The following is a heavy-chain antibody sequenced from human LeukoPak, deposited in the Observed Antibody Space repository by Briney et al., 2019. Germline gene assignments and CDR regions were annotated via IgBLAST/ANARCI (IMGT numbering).Heavy chain of an antibody. Sequence: GGSLRLSRAASGFTFSSYSMNWVRQAPGKGLERVSSITSSDTSITYADSAKGRFTITRDNAKNSLYLQMNSLRAEETAVYYCARSSYGIPYYFDYWGQGTLVTVSS. CDR1: GFTFSSYS. V-gene: IGHV3-21*01. D-gene: IGHD1-26*01. CDR3: ARSSYGIPYYFDY. J-gene: IGHJ4*02. CDR2: ITSSDTSI.